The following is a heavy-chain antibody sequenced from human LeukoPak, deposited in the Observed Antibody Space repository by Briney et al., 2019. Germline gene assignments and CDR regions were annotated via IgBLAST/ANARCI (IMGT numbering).Heavy chain of an antibody. V-gene: IGHV3-49*03. CDR2: IRSKAYGGTT. J-gene: IGHJ5*02. CDR1: GFTFSSYA. CDR3: TRGHIGVVVITDWFDP. D-gene: IGHD3-22*01. Sequence: GGSLRLSCAASGFTFSSYAMSWFRQAPGKGLEWVGFIRSKAYGGTTEYAASVKGRFTISRDDSKSIAYLQMNSLKTEDTAVYYCTRGHIGVVVITDWFDPWGQGTLVTVSS.